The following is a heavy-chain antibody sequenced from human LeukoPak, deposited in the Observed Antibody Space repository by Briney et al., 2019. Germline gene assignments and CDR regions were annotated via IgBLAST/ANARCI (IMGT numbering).Heavy chain of an antibody. Sequence: GASVKVSCKASGYTFTSYDINWVRQATGQGLEWMGWMNPNSGNTGYAQKFQGRVTMTRNTSISTAYMELRSLRPDDTAVYYCARLSNSMVRGVMTYYYMDVWGKGTTVTVSS. CDR2: MNPNSGNT. V-gene: IGHV1-8*01. D-gene: IGHD3-10*01. CDR3: ARLSNSMVRGVMTYYYMDV. J-gene: IGHJ6*03. CDR1: GYTFTSYD.